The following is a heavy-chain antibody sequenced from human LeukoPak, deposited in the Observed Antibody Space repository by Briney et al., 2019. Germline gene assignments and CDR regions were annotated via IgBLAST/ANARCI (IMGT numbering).Heavy chain of an antibody. V-gene: IGHV4-59*01. D-gene: IGHD1-26*01. CDR1: GGSISGSY. J-gene: IGHJ2*01. CDR2: IYYSGST. Sequence: SETLSLTCTVSGGSISGSYWSWIRQPPGKGLEWIGYIYYSGSTSYSPSLKSRATISVDTSKNQFSLRLSSVTTADTAVYYCARGGWSLDLWGRGTLVTVSS. CDR3: ARGGWSLDL.